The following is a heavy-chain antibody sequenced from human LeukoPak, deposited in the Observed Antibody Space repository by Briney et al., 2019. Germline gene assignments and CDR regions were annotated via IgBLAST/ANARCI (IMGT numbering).Heavy chain of an antibody. CDR1: GGSFSGYY. D-gene: IGHD4-11*01. CDR3: AREHSNYVGWYFDL. J-gene: IGHJ2*01. CDR2: INHSGST. V-gene: IGHV4-34*01. Sequence: SETLSLTCAVYGGSFSGYYWSWIRQPPGKGLEWVGEINHSGSTNYNPSLKSRVTISVDTSKNQFSLKLSSVTAADTAVYYCAREHSNYVGWYFDLWGRGTLVTVSS.